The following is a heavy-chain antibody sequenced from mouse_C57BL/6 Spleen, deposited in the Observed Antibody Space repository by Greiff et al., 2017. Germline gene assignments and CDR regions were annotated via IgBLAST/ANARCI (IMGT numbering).Heavy chain of an antibody. V-gene: IGHV5-17*01. CDR2: ISSGSSTI. Sequence: EVKLMESGGGLVKPGGSLKLSCAASGFTFSDYGMHWVRQAPEKGLEWVAYISSGSSTIYYADTVKGRFTISRDHAKNTLFLQMTSLRSEDTAMYYCARGEGYDDGYSWFAYWGQGTLVTVSA. CDR3: ARGEGYDDGYSWFAY. CDR1: GFTFSDYG. D-gene: IGHD2-3*01. J-gene: IGHJ3*01.